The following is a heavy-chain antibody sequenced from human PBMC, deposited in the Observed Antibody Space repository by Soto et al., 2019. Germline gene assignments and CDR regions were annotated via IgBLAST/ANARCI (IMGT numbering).Heavy chain of an antibody. Sequence: QVQLVQSGAEVKKPGASVKVSCKASGYTFTSYYMHWVRQAPGQGLEWMGISKPSGGSTSYAQKFQGRVTITRDTSTSTVYMELSSLRSDDTAVYYCERDRIAARPGGYYYGMYVWGQGTTVTVSS. J-gene: IGHJ6*02. CDR2: SKPSGGST. CDR1: GYTFTSYY. V-gene: IGHV1-46*01. D-gene: IGHD6-6*01. CDR3: ERDRIAARPGGYYYGMYV.